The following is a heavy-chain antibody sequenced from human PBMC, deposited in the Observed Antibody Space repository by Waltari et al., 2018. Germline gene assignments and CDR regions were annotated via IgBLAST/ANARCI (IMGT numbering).Heavy chain of an antibody. D-gene: IGHD3-10*01. V-gene: IGHV3-48*03. J-gene: IGHJ6*02. CDR3: ARGQGRVTWVYYYYGMDV. CDR2: ISSSGSTI. CDR1: GFTFSSYE. Sequence: EVQLVESGGGLVQPGGSLRLSCAASGFTFSSYEMNWVRQAPGQGLEGVSYISSSGSTIYYADSVKGRFTISRDNAKNSLYLQMNSLRAEDTAVYYCARGQGRVTWVYYYYGMDVWGQGTTVTVSS.